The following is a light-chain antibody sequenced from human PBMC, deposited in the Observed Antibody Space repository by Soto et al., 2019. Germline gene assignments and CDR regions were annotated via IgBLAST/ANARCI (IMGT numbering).Light chain of an antibody. CDR2: EVS. CDR3: CSYTSSTSAV. J-gene: IGLJ2*01. V-gene: IGLV2-14*01. CDR1: RSDVGRYNY. Sequence: QSALTQPASVSGSPGQSITISCTGTRSDVGRYNYVSWFQQHPGKAPKLMIFEVSTRPSGVSNRFSGSKSGNTASLTISGLQIEDEADYYCCSYTSSTSAVFGGGTKVTVL.